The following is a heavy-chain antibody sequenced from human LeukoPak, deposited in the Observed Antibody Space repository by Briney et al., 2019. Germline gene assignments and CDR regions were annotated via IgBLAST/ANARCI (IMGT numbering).Heavy chain of an antibody. V-gene: IGHV1-69*04. D-gene: IGHD1-26*01. Sequence: GASVKVSCKASGGTFSSYAISWVRQAPGQGLEWMGRIIPILGIANYAQKFQGRVTITADKSTSTAYMELSSLRSEDTAVYYCATAGPSGSYLYWGQGTLVTVSS. J-gene: IGHJ4*02. CDR2: IIPILGIA. CDR1: GGTFSSYA. CDR3: ATAGPSGSYLY.